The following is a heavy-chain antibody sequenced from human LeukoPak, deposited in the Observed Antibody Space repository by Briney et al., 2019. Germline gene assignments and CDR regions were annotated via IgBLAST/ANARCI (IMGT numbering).Heavy chain of an antibody. V-gene: IGHV1-24*01. J-gene: IGHJ6*04. CDR2: FDPEDGET. CDR1: GYTLTELS. D-gene: IGHD2-2*01. Sequence: ASVKVSCRVSGYTLTELSMHWVRQAPGKGLEWMGGFDPEDGETIYAQKFQGRVTMTEDTSTDTAYMELSSLRSEDTAVCYCATGTGDCSSTSCHPPFYYYGMDVWGKGTTVTVSS. CDR3: ATGTGDCSSTSCHPPFYYYGMDV.